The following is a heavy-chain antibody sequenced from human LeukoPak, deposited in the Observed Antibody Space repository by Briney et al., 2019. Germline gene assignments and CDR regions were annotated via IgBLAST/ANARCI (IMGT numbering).Heavy chain of an antibody. Sequence: GGSLSLSCVASGFTFSSYAMSWVRQAPGKGLEWVSAISDSGAGTYYADSVKGRFTISRDNSKNALYLQMNSLTAEDTAVYYCVPPYYFAYWGQGTLVTVSS. V-gene: IGHV3-23*01. CDR1: GFTFSSYA. J-gene: IGHJ4*02. CDR3: VPPYYFAY. CDR2: ISDSGAGT. D-gene: IGHD2-21*01.